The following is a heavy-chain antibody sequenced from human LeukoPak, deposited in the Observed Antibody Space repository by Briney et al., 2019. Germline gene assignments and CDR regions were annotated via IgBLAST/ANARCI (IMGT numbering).Heavy chain of an antibody. CDR2: VNTDGSST. V-gene: IGHV3-74*01. Sequence: PGGSLRLSCAVSGFTLGSYWMHWVRQAPGQGLAWVSRVNTDGSSTTYAEPVKGRFTISKDNAKNTLYLQMNGLRAEDTAVYYCARELGVGVIGDAFDIWGQGTVVTVSS. J-gene: IGHJ3*02. CDR1: GFTLGSYW. D-gene: IGHD3-22*01. CDR3: ARELGVGVIGDAFDI.